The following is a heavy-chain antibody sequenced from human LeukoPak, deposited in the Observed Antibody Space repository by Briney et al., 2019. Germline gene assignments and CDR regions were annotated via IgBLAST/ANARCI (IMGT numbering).Heavy chain of an antibody. Sequence: PGGSLRLSCAASGFTFSTYDMSWVRQTPGKGLEWVSGISGSHGGRHGTTYYADSVKGRFTISRDDSKNTLYLQMHSPRAEDTAVYYCAKDMDSSSWYDLGFDPWGQGTLVTVSS. CDR1: GFTFSTYD. D-gene: IGHD6-13*01. V-gene: IGHV3-23*01. CDR2: ISGSHGGRHGTT. CDR3: AKDMDSSSWYDLGFDP. J-gene: IGHJ5*02.